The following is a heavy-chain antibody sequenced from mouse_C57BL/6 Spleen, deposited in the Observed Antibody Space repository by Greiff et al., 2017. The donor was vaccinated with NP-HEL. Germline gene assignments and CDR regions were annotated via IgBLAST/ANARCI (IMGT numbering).Heavy chain of an antibody. D-gene: IGHD2-4*01. V-gene: IGHV1-81*01. Sequence: VQLVESGAELARPGASVKLSCKASGYTFTSYGISWVKQRTGQGLEWIGEIYPRSGNTYYNEKFKGKATLTADKSSSTAYMELRSLTSEDSAVYFCARGEDYDVFAYWGQGTLGTVSA. CDR2: IYPRSGNT. J-gene: IGHJ3*01. CDR3: ARGEDYDVFAY. CDR1: GYTFTSYG.